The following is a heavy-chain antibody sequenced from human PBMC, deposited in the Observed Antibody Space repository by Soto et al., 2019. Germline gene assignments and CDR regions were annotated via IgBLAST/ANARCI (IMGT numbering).Heavy chain of an antibody. CDR3: ARVSATGTRWFGP. V-gene: IGHV4-31*03. CDR2: LSYRGTT. D-gene: IGHD6-13*01. Sequence: QVQLQESGPGLVKPSQTLSLTCTVSGGSFNSGAYYWGWIRRHPGKGLEWIGYLSYRGTTYYSPSLTSRLTMSLDTSKNQFSLKLNSVTAADTAVYYCARVSATGTRWFGPWGPGTLVTVSS. CDR1: GGSFNSGAYY. J-gene: IGHJ5*02.